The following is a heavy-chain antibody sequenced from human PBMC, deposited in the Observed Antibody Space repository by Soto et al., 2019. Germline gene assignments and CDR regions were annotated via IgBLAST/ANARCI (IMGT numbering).Heavy chain of an antibody. CDR1: GYTLTELS. Sequence: GASVKVSCKVSGYTLTELSMHWVRQAPGKGLEWMGGFDPEDGETIYAQKFQGRVTMTEDTSTDTAYMELSSLRSEDTAVYYCATKGRWYVGDYYYGMDVWGQRTTVTVSS. V-gene: IGHV1-24*01. CDR3: ATKGRWYVGDYYYGMDV. CDR2: FDPEDGET. J-gene: IGHJ6*02. D-gene: IGHD6-13*01.